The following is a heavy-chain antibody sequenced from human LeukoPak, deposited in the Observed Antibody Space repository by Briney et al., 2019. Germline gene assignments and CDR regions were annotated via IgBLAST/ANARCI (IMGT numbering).Heavy chain of an antibody. CDR3: ASGGYSNLANWFDP. CDR1: GDSISDYY. D-gene: IGHD4-11*01. J-gene: IGHJ5*02. CDR2: IYYTGST. Sequence: SETLSLTCTVSGDSISDYYWTWIRQPPGKGLEWIGNIYYTGSTNYKPSLKSRVTISIDTSKNQFSLKLSSVTAADTAVYYCASGGYSNLANWFDPWGQGTLVTVSS. V-gene: IGHV4-59*12.